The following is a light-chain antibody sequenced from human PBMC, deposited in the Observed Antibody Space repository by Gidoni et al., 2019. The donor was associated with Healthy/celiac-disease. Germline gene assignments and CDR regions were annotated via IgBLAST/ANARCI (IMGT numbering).Light chain of an antibody. V-gene: IGKV1-39*01. CDR2: AAS. J-gene: IGKJ1*01. Sequence: DIQMNQSPSSLSASVGDRVTITCRASQSISSYLNWYQQKPGKAPKLLIYAASSLQSVVPSRFSGSGSGTYFTLTISILQPEDFATYYCQQSYSTLRTFGQGTKVEIK. CDR1: QSISSY. CDR3: QQSYSTLRT.